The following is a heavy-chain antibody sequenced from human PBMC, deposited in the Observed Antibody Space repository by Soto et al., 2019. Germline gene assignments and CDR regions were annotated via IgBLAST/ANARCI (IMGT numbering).Heavy chain of an antibody. J-gene: IGHJ4*02. V-gene: IGHV4-31*03. CDR3: ARERRGYSGYPLGSYFDY. CDR1: GGSISSGGYY. D-gene: IGHD5-12*01. Sequence: SETLSLTCTVSGGSISSGGYYLSWIRQHPGKGLEWIGYIYYSGSTYYNPSLKSRVTISVDTSKNQFSLKLSSVTAADTAVYYCARERRGYSGYPLGSYFDYWGQGTLVTVSS. CDR2: IYYSGST.